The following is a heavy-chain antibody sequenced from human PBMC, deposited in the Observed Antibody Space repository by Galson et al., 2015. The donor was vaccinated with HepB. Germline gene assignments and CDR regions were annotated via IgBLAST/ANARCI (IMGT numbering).Heavy chain of an antibody. CDR3: AREFRVAVAGTFDY. Sequence: SLRLSCAASGFTFSSYAMHWVRQAPGKGLEWVAVISYDGSNKYYADSVKGRFTISRDNSKNTLYLQMNSLRAEDTAVYYCAREFRVAVAGTFDYWGQGTLVTVSS. CDR2: ISYDGSNK. CDR1: GFTFSSYA. D-gene: IGHD6-19*01. V-gene: IGHV3-30*04. J-gene: IGHJ4*02.